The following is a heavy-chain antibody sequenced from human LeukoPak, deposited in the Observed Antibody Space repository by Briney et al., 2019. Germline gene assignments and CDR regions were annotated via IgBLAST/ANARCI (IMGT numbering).Heavy chain of an antibody. V-gene: IGHV3-74*01. CDR2: INSDGINT. Sequence: GGSLRLSCAASGFTFSNYWMHWVRQAPGKGLVWVSRINSDGINTSYADSVKGRFTISRGNAKNTLNLQMNSLRAEDTAVYYCARAGSSGWYHYFDYWGQGTLVTVSS. CDR3: ARAGSSGWYHYFDY. D-gene: IGHD6-19*01. J-gene: IGHJ4*02. CDR1: GFTFSNYW.